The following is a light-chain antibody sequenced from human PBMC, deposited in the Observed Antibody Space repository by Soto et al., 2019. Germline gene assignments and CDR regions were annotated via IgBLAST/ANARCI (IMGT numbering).Light chain of an antibody. V-gene: IGKV3-20*01. CDR3: LQIGRSLGFT. J-gene: IGKJ3*01. CDR1: QNINSRY. Sequence: EIVVTQSPGTLSLSPGERATLSCRASQNINSRYLAWYQQKPGQAPSLLIYGASSRATGIPDRFSGSGSGTDFTLTISGLEPEDFAVYYCLQIGRSLGFTFGPGTNVDIK. CDR2: GAS.